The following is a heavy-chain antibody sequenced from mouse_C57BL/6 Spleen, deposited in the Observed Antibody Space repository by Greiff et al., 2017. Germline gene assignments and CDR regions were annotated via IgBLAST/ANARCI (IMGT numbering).Heavy chain of an antibody. J-gene: IGHJ1*03. Sequence: VQLQQSGPELVKPGASVKISCKASGYSFTGYYMNWVKQSPEKSLEWIGEINPSTGGTTYNQKFKAKDTLTVDKSSSTAYMQLKSLTSEDSAVYYCARNYRWYFDVWGTGTTVTVSS. CDR1: GYSFTGYY. D-gene: IGHD2-12*01. V-gene: IGHV1-42*01. CDR2: INPSTGGT. CDR3: ARNYRWYFDV.